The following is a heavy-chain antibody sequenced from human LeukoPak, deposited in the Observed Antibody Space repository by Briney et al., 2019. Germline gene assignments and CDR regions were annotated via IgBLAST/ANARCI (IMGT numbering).Heavy chain of an antibody. CDR3: ARGKYGGYFIDY. J-gene: IGHJ4*02. D-gene: IGHD5-12*01. Sequence: GGSLRLSCAASGFTFSSHSLNWVRQAPGQGLEWVSYITSDSSTRFYADSVKGRFTASRDNAKNTVYLQMNSLRAEDTAVYYCARGKYGGYFIDYWGQGTLVTVSS. V-gene: IGHV3-48*04. CDR2: ITSDSSTR. CDR1: GFTFSSHS.